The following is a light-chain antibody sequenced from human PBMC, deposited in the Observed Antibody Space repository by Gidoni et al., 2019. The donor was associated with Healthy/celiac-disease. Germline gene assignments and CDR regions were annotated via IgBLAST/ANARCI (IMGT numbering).Light chain of an antibody. CDR2: LGS. CDR3: MQALQLFT. V-gene: IGKV2-28*01. Sequence: IVITQSPLSLPVTPGEPASISCRSSQSLLHSNGYNYLDWYLPKPGQSPQLLIDLGSKRASGVPDRLSGSGSGTDFTLKISRVEAEDVGVYYCMQALQLFTFGPXTKVDIK. CDR1: QSLLHSNGYNY. J-gene: IGKJ3*01.